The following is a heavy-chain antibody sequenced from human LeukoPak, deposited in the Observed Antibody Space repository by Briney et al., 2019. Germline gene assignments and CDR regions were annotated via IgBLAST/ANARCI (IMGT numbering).Heavy chain of an antibody. CDR1: GYTFTSYD. J-gene: IGHJ6*02. CDR2: MNHNSGNT. D-gene: IGHD4-17*01. Sequence: ASVKVSCKASGYTFTSYDINWVRQATGQGLEWMGWMNHNSGNTGYAQKFQGRVTMTRNTSISTACMELSSLRSEDTAVYYCARGYGDFLSYYYYGMDVWGQGTTVTVSS. V-gene: IGHV1-8*01. CDR3: ARGYGDFLSYYYYGMDV.